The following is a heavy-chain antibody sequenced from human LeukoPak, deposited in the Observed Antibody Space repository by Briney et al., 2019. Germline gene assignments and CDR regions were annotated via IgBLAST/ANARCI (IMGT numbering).Heavy chain of an antibody. CDR3: ARGGPVVSSFDY. CDR1: AFTVSTNY. V-gene: IGHV3-53*01. D-gene: IGHD2-8*02. CDR2: LYSGGST. J-gene: IGHJ4*02. Sequence: GGSLRLSCAASAFTVSTNYMNRVRQAPGKGLEWVSVLYSGGSTYYADSVKGRFTISRDNSKNTLYLHMNSLRAEDTAVYYCARGGPVVSSFDYWGQGTLVTVSS.